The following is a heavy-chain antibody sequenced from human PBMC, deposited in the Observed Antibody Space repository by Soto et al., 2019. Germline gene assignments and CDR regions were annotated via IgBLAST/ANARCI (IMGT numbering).Heavy chain of an antibody. Sequence: GGSLRLSCAASGFTFSSYAMSWVRQAPGKGLEWVSAISGSGGSTYYADSVKGRFTISRDNSKNTLYLQMNSLRAEDTAVYYCAKDYSSGLIRPYYYFDYWGQGTLVTVSS. CDR3: AKDYSSGLIRPYYYFDY. CDR1: GFTFSSYA. D-gene: IGHD6-19*01. CDR2: ISGSGGST. J-gene: IGHJ4*02. V-gene: IGHV3-23*01.